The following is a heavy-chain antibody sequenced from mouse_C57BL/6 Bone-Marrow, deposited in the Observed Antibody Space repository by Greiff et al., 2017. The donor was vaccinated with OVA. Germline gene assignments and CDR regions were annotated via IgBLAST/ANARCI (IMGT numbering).Heavy chain of an antibody. V-gene: IGHV1-59*01. J-gene: IGHJ4*01. CDR1: GYTFTSYW. Sequence: QVQLQQPGAELVRPGTSVKLPCKASGYTFTSYWMHWVKQRPGQGLEWIGVIDPSDSYTNYNQKFKGKATLTVDTSTSTAYMQLSSLTSEDSADYYCARGERMDYWGQGTSVTVSS. CDR3: ARGERMDY. CDR2: IDPSDSYT.